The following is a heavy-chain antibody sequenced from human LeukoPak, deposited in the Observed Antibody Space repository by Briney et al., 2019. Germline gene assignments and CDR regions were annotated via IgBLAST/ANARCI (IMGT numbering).Heavy chain of an antibody. D-gene: IGHD4-23*01. V-gene: IGHV3-21*01. CDR3: ARDDGGALDAFDI. CDR1: GFTFSSYS. Sequence: PGGSLRLSCAASGFTFSSYSINWVRQAPGKGLEWVSSISGSSTYIYYADSFKGRFTISRDNAKNALYLQMTSLRADDTAVYYCARDDGGALDAFDIWGQGTMLTVSS. J-gene: IGHJ3*02. CDR2: ISGSSTYI.